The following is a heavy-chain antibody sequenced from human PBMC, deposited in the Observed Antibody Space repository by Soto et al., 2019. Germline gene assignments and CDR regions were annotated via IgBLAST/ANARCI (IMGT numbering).Heavy chain of an antibody. V-gene: IGHV1-18*01. CDR3: ARDVNFGLADY. Sequence: QVQLVQSGAEVKKPGDSVKVSFKASGYSFTSYGISWVRQAPGQGLEWLGWISVHNGNTDYAQKLQGRVTMTTDTSTSTAYMELRSLRSDDTAVYYCARDVNFGLADYGGQGTLVTVSS. CDR2: ISVHNGNT. J-gene: IGHJ4*02. CDR1: GYSFTSYG. D-gene: IGHD3-10*01.